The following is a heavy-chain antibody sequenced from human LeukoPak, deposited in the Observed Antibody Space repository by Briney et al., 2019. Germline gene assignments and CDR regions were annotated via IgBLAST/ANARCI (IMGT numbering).Heavy chain of an antibody. D-gene: IGHD3-22*01. CDR3: ARHLFSSGYFHLDY. V-gene: IGHV5-51*01. CDR2: IYPGDSDT. CDR1: GYIFTTYW. Sequence: GESLKISCKGSGYIFTTYWIAWVRQMPGKGLEWMGIIYPGDSDTRHSPSFQGQVTISADKSITTAYLQWSSLKASDTAIYYCARHLFSSGYFHLDYWDQGTLVTVSS. J-gene: IGHJ4*02.